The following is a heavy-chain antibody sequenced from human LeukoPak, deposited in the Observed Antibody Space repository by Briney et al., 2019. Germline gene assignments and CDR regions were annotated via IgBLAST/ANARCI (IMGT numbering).Heavy chain of an antibody. CDR2: ISYDGSNK. Sequence: GGSLRLSCAASGFTFSSYGMHWVRQAPGKGLEWVAVISYDGSNKYYADSVKGRFTISRDNSKNTLYLQMNSLRAEDTAVYCCAKDQGSLGYDYEAFDIWGQGTMVTVSS. CDR3: AKDQGSLGYDYEAFDI. D-gene: IGHD4-17*01. J-gene: IGHJ3*02. V-gene: IGHV3-30*18. CDR1: GFTFSSYG.